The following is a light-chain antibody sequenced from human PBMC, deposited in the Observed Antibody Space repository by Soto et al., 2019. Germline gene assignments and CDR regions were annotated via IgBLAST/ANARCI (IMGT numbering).Light chain of an antibody. V-gene: IGLV2-23*02. Sequence: QSALTQPASASGSPGQSITISCTGTSSNVGYYSLVSWYQQHPGKAPKLIIYEVHKRPSGISYRFSGSKSGDTASLTISGLQAEDEADYDCCTHWVFGGGTKVTVL. J-gene: IGLJ3*02. CDR3: CTHWV. CDR2: EVH. CDR1: SSNVGYYSL.